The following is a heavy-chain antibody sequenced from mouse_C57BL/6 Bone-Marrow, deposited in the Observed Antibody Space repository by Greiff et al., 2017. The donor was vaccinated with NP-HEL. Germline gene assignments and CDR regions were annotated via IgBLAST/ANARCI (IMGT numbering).Heavy chain of an antibody. V-gene: IGHV14-4*01. CDR3: TFYDYVWFAY. D-gene: IGHD2-4*01. J-gene: IGHJ3*01. CDR2: IDPDNGDT. CDR1: GFNIKDDY. Sequence: EVQLKESGAELVRPGASVKLSCTASGFNIKDDYMHWVKQRPEQGLEWIGWIDPDNGDTEYASKFQGKATITADTSSNTAYLQLSSLTSEDTAVYYCTFYDYVWFAYWGQGTLVTVSA.